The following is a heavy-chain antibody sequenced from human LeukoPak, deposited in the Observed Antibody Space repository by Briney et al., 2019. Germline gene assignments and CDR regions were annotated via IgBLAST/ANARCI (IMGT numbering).Heavy chain of an antibody. V-gene: IGHV4-39*07. J-gene: IGHJ4*02. CDR3: ARKASGISGYHFDY. CDR2: IYYSGST. CDR1: GGSISSSSYY. D-gene: IGHD3-22*01. Sequence: SETLSLTCTVSGGSISSSSYYWGWIRQPPGKGLEWIGSIYYSGSTYYNPSLKSRVTISVDKSKNQFSLKLSSVTAADTAVYYCARKASGISGYHFDYWGQGTLVTVSS.